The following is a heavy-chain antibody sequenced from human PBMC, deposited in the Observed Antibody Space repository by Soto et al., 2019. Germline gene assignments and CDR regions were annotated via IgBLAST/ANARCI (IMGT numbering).Heavy chain of an antibody. D-gene: IGHD5-12*01. CDR2: IYYNGST. Sequence: QLQLQESGPGLVKPSETLSLTCTVSDGSISSSSYYWGWIRQPPGKGLEWIGSIYYNGSTYYNPSLKSQVPISVDTSKNQFSLKLSSVTAADTAVYYCARHKGWVERWLQFVIGGWFDPWGQGTLVTVSS. CDR3: ARHKGWVERWLQFVIGGWFDP. J-gene: IGHJ5*02. CDR1: DGSISSSSYY. V-gene: IGHV4-39*01.